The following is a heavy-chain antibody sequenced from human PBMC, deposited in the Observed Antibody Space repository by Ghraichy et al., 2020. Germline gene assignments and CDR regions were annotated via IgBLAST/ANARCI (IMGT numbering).Heavy chain of an antibody. Sequence: LSLTCAASGFSFGSHTMSWVRQAPGKGLEWVSGISGTGIRTYYADSVKGRFTISRDNSKNTLYLQMSTLRAEDTAVYYCAKEGDYGDFGWYFDLWGRGTLATVSS. V-gene: IGHV3-23*01. J-gene: IGHJ2*01. CDR2: ISGTGIRT. CDR3: AKEGDYGDFGWYFDL. D-gene: IGHD4-17*01. CDR1: GFSFGSHT.